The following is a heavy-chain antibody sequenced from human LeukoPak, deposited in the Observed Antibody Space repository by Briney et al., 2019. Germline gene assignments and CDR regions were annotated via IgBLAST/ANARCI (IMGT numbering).Heavy chain of an antibody. J-gene: IGHJ4*02. Sequence: SETLSLTCSVSGCSVNSYYWRWIRQPPGKGREGIGYIYYSGNTDYNPSHKSRVTMSINTSKNQFSLKLSSVTAADTAVYYCARSTRTTVFDYWGQGTLVTVSS. D-gene: IGHD4-17*01. CDR2: IYYSGNT. CDR3: ARSTRTTVFDY. V-gene: IGHV4-59*02. CDR1: GCSVNSYY.